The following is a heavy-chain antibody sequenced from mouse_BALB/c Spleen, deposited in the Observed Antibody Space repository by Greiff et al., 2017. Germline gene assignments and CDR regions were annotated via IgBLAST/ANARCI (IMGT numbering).Heavy chain of an antibody. Sequence: VQLKESGPGLVKPSQSLSLTCTVTGYSITSDYAWNWIRQFPGNKLEWMGYISYSGSTSYNPSLKSRISITRDTSKNQFFLQLNSVTTEDTATYYCARREAAMDYWGQGTSVTVSS. V-gene: IGHV3-2*02. CDR1: GYSITSDYA. CDR3: ARREAAMDY. CDR2: ISYSGST. J-gene: IGHJ4*01.